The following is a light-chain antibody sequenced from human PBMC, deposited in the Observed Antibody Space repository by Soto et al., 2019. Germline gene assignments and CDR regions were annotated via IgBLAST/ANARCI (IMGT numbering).Light chain of an antibody. Sequence: QSALTQPASVSGSPGPSITISCTGSSSDVGAYNYVSWYQQHPGKAPRLMIYEVTNRPSGVSNRFSGSKSGNTASLTISGLRAEDEADYYGSSYTSGSTLVVFGGGTKLTVL. V-gene: IGLV2-14*01. CDR3: SSYTSGSTLVV. CDR1: SSDVGAYNY. CDR2: EVT. J-gene: IGLJ2*01.